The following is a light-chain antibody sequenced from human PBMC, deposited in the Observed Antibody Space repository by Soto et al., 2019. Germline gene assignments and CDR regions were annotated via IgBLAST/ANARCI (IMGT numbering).Light chain of an antibody. CDR1: QSVSSY. V-gene: IGKV3-11*01. CDR3: QQRRDWSLT. CDR2: DAS. Sequence: EIVLTQSPATLSLSPGERATLSCRASQSVSSYLAWYQQKPGQAPRLLIHDASNRATGIPARFSGSGSGTYLPLTISSLEPEEFAVYFCQQRRDWSLTFGGETKVEIK. J-gene: IGKJ4*01.